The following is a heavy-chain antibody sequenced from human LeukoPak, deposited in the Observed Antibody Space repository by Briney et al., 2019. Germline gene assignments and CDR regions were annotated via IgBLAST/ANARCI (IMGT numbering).Heavy chain of an antibody. CDR3: ARRQWLGRADGNNWFGP. Sequence: SETLSLTCTVSGGSISSSSYYWGWIRQPPGKGLEWIGSIYYSGSTYYNPSLKSRVTISVDTSKNQFSLKLSSVTAADTAVYYCARRQWLGRADGNNWFGPWGQGTLVTVSS. CDR1: GGSISSSSYY. V-gene: IGHV4-39*01. CDR2: IYYSGST. J-gene: IGHJ5*02. D-gene: IGHD6-19*01.